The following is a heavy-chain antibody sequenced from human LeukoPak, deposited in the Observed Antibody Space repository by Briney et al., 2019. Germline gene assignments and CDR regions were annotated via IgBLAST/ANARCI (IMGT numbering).Heavy chain of an antibody. J-gene: IGHJ1*01. V-gene: IGHV3-23*01. Sequence: GGSLRLSCAASGFTVSGTYMSWVRQAPGKGLEWVSAISGSGGSTYYADSVKGWFTISRDNSKNTLYLQMNSLRAEDTAVYYCANGPLYYDFWSGYLHWGQGTLVTVSS. D-gene: IGHD3-3*01. CDR3: ANGPLYYDFWSGYLH. CDR1: GFTVSGTY. CDR2: ISGSGGST.